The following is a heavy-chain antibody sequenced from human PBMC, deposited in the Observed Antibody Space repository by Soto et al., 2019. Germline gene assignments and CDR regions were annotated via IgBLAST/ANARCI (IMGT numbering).Heavy chain of an antibody. CDR1: GYTFSGYY. V-gene: IGHV1-2*02. CDR2: INPNTDVT. CDR3: ARDLWGNWNHIDAYDN. J-gene: IGHJ3*02. Sequence: ASVKVSCKASGYTFSGYYMHWVRQAPGQGLEWMGWINPNTDVTNYAQKFQGRVTMTRDTSITTAYMELSRLRSDDTAVYYCARDLWGNWNHIDAYDNWGPGTTVTVPS. D-gene: IGHD1-20*01.